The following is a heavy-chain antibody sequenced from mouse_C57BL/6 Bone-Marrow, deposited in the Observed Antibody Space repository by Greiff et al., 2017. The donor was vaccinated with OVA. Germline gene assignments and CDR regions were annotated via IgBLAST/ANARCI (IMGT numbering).Heavy chain of an antibody. CDR2: IDPNSGGT. J-gene: IGHJ1*03. D-gene: IGHD1-1*01. V-gene: IGHV1-72*01. CDR3: ARSEGSSYSYWYFDV. CDR1: GYTFTSYW. Sequence: QVQLQQPGAELVKPGASVKLSCKASGYTFTSYWMHWVKQRPGRGLEWIGRIDPNSGGTKYNEKFKSKATLTVDKPSSTAYMQLSSLTSEDSACYYCARSEGSSYSYWYFDVWGTGTTVTVSS.